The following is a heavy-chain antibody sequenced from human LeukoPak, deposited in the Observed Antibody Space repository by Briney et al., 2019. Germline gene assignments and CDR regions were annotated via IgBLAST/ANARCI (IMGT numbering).Heavy chain of an antibody. Sequence: LSLTCTVSGGSISSYYWSWIRQPPGKGLEWVSYISSSGSTIYYADSVKGRFTISRDNAKNSLYLQMNSLRAEDTAVYYCARDLDHYGMDVWGQGTTVTVSS. V-gene: IGHV3-11*01. CDR2: ISSSGSTI. CDR1: GGSISSYY. J-gene: IGHJ6*02. CDR3: ARDLDHYGMDV.